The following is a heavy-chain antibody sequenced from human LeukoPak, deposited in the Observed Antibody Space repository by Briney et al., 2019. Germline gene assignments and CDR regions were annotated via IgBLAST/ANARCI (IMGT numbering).Heavy chain of an antibody. Sequence: PGGSLRLXCAASGFTFSNYNMNWVRQAPGKGLEWLSYISSSSGTIYYADSVKGRFTISRDNAKNSLYLQMNSLRVEDTAVYYCAREKRFLEWLVDYWGQGTLVTVSS. V-gene: IGHV3-48*01. CDR2: ISSSSGTI. CDR3: AREKRFLEWLVDY. J-gene: IGHJ4*02. CDR1: GFTFSNYN. D-gene: IGHD3-3*01.